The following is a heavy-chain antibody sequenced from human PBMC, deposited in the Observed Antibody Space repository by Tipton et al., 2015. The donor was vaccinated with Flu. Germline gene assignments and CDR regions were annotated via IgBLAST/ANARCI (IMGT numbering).Heavy chain of an antibody. Sequence: TLSLTCTISGHSIRSDYYWGWIRQSPGKGLEWIGNVFHTGSTYHNPSLKSRVTISVDKSKNQFSLKVFSVTAADTAVYYCARSTYYYGSGSSDYWGQGTLVTVSS. J-gene: IGHJ4*02. D-gene: IGHD3-10*01. CDR2: VFHTGST. CDR3: ARSTYYYGSGSSDY. V-gene: IGHV4-38-2*02. CDR1: GHSIRSDYY.